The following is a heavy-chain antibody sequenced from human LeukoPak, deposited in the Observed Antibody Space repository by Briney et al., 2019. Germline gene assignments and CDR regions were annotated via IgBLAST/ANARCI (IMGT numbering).Heavy chain of an antibody. D-gene: IGHD3-9*01. CDR1: GFAFSSYS. Sequence: GGSLRLSCAASGFAFSSYSMNWVRQALGKGLEWVSSISSSSSYIYYADSVKGRFTISRDNAKNSLYLQMNSLRAEDTAVYYCARNILTGYYNPPFDYWGQGTLVTVSS. CDR3: ARNILTGYYNPPFDY. CDR2: ISSSSSYI. V-gene: IGHV3-21*01. J-gene: IGHJ4*02.